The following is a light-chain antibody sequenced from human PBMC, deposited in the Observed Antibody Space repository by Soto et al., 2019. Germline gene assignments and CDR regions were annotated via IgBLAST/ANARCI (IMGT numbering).Light chain of an antibody. Sequence: SYELTQALSVSVALGQTARITSGGNNIGSKNVHWYQQKPGQAPVVVIYRDTNRPSGIPERFSGSSSGNTATLTISRAQAGDGADYSCQVWDSSLVVFGGGTKLSVL. V-gene: IGLV3-9*01. J-gene: IGLJ2*01. CDR2: RDT. CDR3: QVWDSSLVV. CDR1: NIGSKN.